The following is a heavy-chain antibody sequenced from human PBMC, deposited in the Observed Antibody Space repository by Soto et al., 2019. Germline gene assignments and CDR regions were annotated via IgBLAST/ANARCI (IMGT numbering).Heavy chain of an antibody. V-gene: IGHV3-48*02. Sequence: GGSLRLSCAASGFTFSSYSMNWVRQAPGKGLEWVSYISSSSSTIYYADSVKGRFTISRDNAKNSLYLQMNSLRDEDTAVYYCARGPTGYSSSWYSDYWGQGTPVTVSS. CDR3: ARGPTGYSSSWYSDY. CDR1: GFTFSSYS. D-gene: IGHD6-13*01. J-gene: IGHJ4*02. CDR2: ISSSSSTI.